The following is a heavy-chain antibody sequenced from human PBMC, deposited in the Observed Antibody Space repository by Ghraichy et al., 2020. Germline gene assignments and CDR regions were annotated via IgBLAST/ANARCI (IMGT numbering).Heavy chain of an antibody. CDR3: ARDDRDYYDAGSYYRGDV. CDR2: ISSSGSYI. J-gene: IGHJ6*02. Sequence: GESLNISCAASGFTFSSYSMNWVRQAPGKGLEWVSSISSSGSYIYYADSVKGRFTISRDNAKNSLSLQMNSLRAEDTAVYYCARDDRDYYDAGSYYRGDVWGQGTTVTFSS. CDR1: GFTFSSYS. V-gene: IGHV3-21*01. D-gene: IGHD3-10*01.